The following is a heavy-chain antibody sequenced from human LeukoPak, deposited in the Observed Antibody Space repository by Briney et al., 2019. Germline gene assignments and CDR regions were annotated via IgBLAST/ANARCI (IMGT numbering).Heavy chain of an antibody. D-gene: IGHD4-23*01. V-gene: IGHV4-59*01. CDR2: IDNSGST. J-gene: IGHJ3*02. CDR1: GGSISSYY. Sequence: SETLSLTCTVSGGSISSYYWNWLRQPPGKGLEWIGYIDNSGSTNYNPSLKSRATISADTSKNQFSLRLSSVTAADTASYYCATWLTVVYAFDIWGQGTMVTVSS. CDR3: ATWLTVVYAFDI.